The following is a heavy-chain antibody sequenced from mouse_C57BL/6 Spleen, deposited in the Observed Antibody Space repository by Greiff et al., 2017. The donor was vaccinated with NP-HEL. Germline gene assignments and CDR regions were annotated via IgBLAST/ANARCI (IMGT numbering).Heavy chain of an antibody. CDR3: ARSGYYGSSSYAMDY. Sequence: QVQLKQSGAELARPGASVKLSCKASGYTFTSYGISWVKQRTGQGLEWIGEIYPRSGNTYYNEKFKGKATLTADKSSSTAYMELRSLTSEDSAVYFCARSGYYGSSSYAMDYWGQGTSVTVSS. CDR2: IYPRSGNT. D-gene: IGHD1-1*01. CDR1: GYTFTSYG. J-gene: IGHJ4*01. V-gene: IGHV1-81*01.